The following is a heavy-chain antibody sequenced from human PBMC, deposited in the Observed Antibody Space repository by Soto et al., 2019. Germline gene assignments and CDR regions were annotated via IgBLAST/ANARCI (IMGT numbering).Heavy chain of an antibody. CDR1: GFTFSNAW. J-gene: IGHJ4*02. CDR3: TTGYIVFRWGNFDY. D-gene: IGHD3-16*01. CDR2: IKSKTDGGTT. Sequence: PGGSLRLSCAASGFTFSNAWVNWVRQAPGKGLEWVGRIKSKTDGGTTDYAAPVKGRFTISRDDSKNTLYLQMNSLKTEDTAVYYCTTGYIVFRWGNFDYWGQGTLVTVSS. V-gene: IGHV3-15*07.